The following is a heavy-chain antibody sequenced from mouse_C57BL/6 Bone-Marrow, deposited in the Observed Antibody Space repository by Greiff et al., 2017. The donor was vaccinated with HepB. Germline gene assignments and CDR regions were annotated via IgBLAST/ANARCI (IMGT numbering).Heavy chain of an antibody. J-gene: IGHJ3*01. D-gene: IGHD2-1*01. CDR3: ARARYYGNYRFAY. V-gene: IGHV3-6*01. CDR1: GYSITSGYY. Sequence: EVKLMESGPGLVKPSQSLSLTCSVTGYSITSGYYWNWIRQFPGNKLEWMGYISYDGSNNYNPSLKNRISITRDTSKNQFFLKLNSVTTEDTATYYCARARYYGNYRFAYWGQGTLVTVSA. CDR2: ISYDGSN.